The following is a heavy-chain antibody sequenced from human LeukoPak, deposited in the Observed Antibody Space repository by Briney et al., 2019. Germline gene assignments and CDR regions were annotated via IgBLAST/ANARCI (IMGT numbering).Heavy chain of an antibody. J-gene: IGHJ4*02. CDR1: GGSISSYY. CDR2: IYHSGST. V-gene: IGHV4-38-2*02. CDR3: ARLIVGATIDY. D-gene: IGHD1-26*01. Sequence: PSETLSLTCTVSGGSISSYYWGWIRQPPGKGLEWIGSIYHSGSTYYNPSLKSRVTISVDTSKNQFSLKLSSVTAADTAVYYCARLIVGATIDYWGQGTLVTVSS.